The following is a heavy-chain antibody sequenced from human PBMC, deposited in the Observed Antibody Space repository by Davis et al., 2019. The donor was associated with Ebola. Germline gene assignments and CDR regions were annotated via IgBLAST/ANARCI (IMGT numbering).Heavy chain of an antibody. CDR1: GGSSSSTNC. CDR3: ARYNSNYYGFDY. V-gene: IGHV4-4*02. J-gene: IGHJ4*02. D-gene: IGHD4-11*01. Sequence: PSETLSPTCTLPGGSSSSTNCWGWVRQPPGKGLQWIGEIFHSGRTNYSPSLKIRVTISVDKSTNQFSLKVTSVTAADTAVYYCARYNSNYYGFDYWGQGTLVTVSS. CDR2: IFHSGRT.